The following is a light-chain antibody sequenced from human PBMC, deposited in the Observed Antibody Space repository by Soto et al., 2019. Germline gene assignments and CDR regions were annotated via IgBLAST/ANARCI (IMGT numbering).Light chain of an antibody. CDR3: QRYGSSPLT. V-gene: IGKV3-20*01. Sequence: EIVLTQSPGTLSLSPGERATLSCRASHSVSSTYLAWYQQKPGQAPRLLIYGASSRATGIPDRFSGSGSGTDLTLTISRLEPEDFALYYCQRYGSSPLTFGGGTKVEIK. J-gene: IGKJ4*01. CDR1: HSVSSTY. CDR2: GAS.